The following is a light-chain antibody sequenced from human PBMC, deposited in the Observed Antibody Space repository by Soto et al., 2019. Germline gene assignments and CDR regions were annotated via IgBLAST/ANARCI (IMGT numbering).Light chain of an antibody. J-gene: IGLJ2*01. CDR2: DVS. CDR1: SSDVGGYNY. CDR3: SSYTSSSVG. Sequence: QSALTQPASVSGSPGQSITISCTGTSSDVGGYNYVSWYQQHPGKAPKLMIYDVSNRPSGVPNRFSGSKSGNTASLTISGRQAEDEADYYFSSYTSSSVGFGGGTKLTVL. V-gene: IGLV2-14*01.